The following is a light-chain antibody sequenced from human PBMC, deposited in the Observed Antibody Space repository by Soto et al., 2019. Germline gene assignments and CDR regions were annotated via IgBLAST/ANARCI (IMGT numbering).Light chain of an antibody. Sequence: DIVMTQSPDSLAVSLGERATINCKSSQSVLHSSNNKNYLAWYQQRPGQPPRLLIHWASSRQSGVPDRFSGSGSGTGFTLTSSSLQAEDVAVYYFQQYSSTPPTFGGGTKVEIK. CDR3: QQYSSTPPT. CDR2: WAS. CDR1: QSVLHSSNNKNY. V-gene: IGKV4-1*01. J-gene: IGKJ4*01.